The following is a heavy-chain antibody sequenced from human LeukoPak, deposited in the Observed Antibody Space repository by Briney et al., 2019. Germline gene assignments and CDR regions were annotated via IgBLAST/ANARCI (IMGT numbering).Heavy chain of an antibody. CDR3: ARLFYDYGVSYFDY. V-gene: IGHV4-59*08. CDR2: IYYSEDT. J-gene: IGHJ4*02. D-gene: IGHD4-17*01. Sequence: MASETLSLTCTVSGGSISSYFWTWIRQPPGKGLEWIGYIYYSEDTNYNPSLKSRVTISVDASKNHFSLKLSSVTAADTAVYYCARLFYDYGVSYFDYWGQGTLVTVSS. CDR1: GGSISSYF.